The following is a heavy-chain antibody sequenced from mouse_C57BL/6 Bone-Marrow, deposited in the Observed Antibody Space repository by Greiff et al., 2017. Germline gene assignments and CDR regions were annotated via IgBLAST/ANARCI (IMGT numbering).Heavy chain of an antibody. V-gene: IGHV5-6*01. CDR1: GFTFTSYG. CDR2: ISSGGGYT. J-gene: IGHJ4*01. CDR3: ARWPYAMDY. Sequence: EVQLQQSGGDLVKPGGSLKLSCAASGFTFTSYGMSWVRQTPDKRLEWVGTISSGGGYTYYPDSVKGRVTLSRGNAKNTLYMQMSSLKSEDTAVYYCARWPYAMDYWGQGTSVTVSS.